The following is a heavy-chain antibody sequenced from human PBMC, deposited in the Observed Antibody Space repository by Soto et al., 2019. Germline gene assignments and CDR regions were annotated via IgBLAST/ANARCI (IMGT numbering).Heavy chain of an antibody. CDR2: IKPDGSTT. V-gene: IGHV3-74*01. D-gene: IGHD3-10*01. CDR3: ARDQDTYGQAVFDS. J-gene: IGHJ4*02. CDR1: GFTLSSRW. Sequence: EVQLVESGGGLVQPGGSLRLSCVVSGFTLSSRWMHWVRQTPGKGLVWVSRIKPDGSTTNYADSVKGRFTISRDNAKNTLYLHMNSLRPEDTAMYYCARDQDTYGQAVFDSWGQGTLVTVSS.